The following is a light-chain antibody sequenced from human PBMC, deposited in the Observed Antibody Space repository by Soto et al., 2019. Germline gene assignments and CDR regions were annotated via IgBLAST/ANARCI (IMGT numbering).Light chain of an antibody. Sequence: QAVVTQEPSLTVSPGGTVTLTCGSSTGAVTSGHYPYWFQQKPGQAPRTLIYDTNNKHSWTPARFSGSLLGGKAALTLSGAQPEDEAEYYCLLSYSDSRLGFGGGTKLTVL. CDR1: TGAVTSGHY. J-gene: IGLJ2*01. V-gene: IGLV7-46*01. CDR3: LLSYSDSRLG. CDR2: DTN.